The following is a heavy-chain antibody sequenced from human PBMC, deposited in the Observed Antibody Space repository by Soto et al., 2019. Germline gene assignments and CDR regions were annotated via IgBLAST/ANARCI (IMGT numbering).Heavy chain of an antibody. CDR2: MNPNSGNT. CDR3: ARGRRAAAGTVGEDY. Sequence: ASVKVSCKASGYTFTSYDIKWVRQATGQGLEWMGWMNPNSGNTGYAQKFQGRVTMTRNTSISTAYMELSSLRSEDTAVYYCARGRRAAAGTVGEDYWGQGTLVTVSS. D-gene: IGHD6-13*01. J-gene: IGHJ4*02. CDR1: GYTFTSYD. V-gene: IGHV1-8*01.